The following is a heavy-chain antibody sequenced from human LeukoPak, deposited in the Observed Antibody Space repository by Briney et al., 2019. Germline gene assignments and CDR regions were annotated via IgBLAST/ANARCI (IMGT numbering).Heavy chain of an antibody. J-gene: IGHJ3*02. CDR2: IIPIFGTA. V-gene: IGHV1-69*05. Sequence: SVKVSCKASGGTFSSYAISWVRQAPGQGLEWMGRIIPIFGTANYAQKFQGRVTITTDESTSTAYMELSSLRSEDTAVYYCARAPDSSGYDWNDAFDIWGQGTMVTVSS. CDR3: ARAPDSSGYDWNDAFDI. CDR1: GGTFSSYA. D-gene: IGHD3-22*01.